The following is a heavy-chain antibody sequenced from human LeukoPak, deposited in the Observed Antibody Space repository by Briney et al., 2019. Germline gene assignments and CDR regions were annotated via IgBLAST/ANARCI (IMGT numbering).Heavy chain of an antibody. CDR3: ARLEQWLFITWFDP. D-gene: IGHD6-19*01. V-gene: IGHV4-34*01. Sequence: SETLSLTCAVYGGSFSGYYWSWIRQPPGKGLEWIGEINHSGSTNYNPSLKSRVTISVDTSKNQFSLKLSSVTAADTAVYYCARLEQWLFITWFDPWGQGTLVTVSS. CDR2: INHSGST. J-gene: IGHJ5*02. CDR1: GGSFSGYY.